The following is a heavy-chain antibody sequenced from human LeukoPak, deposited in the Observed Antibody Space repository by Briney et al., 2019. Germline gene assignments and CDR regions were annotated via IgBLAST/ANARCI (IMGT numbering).Heavy chain of an antibody. V-gene: IGHV4-34*01. D-gene: IGHD4-17*01. CDR1: GGSFSGYY. CDR2: INHSGST. CDR3: ARDIGTVTTAFDI. J-gene: IGHJ3*02. Sequence: SETLSLTCAVYGGSFSGYYWSWIRQPPGKGLEWIGEINHSGSTNYNPSLKSRVTISVDTSKNQFSLKLSSVTAADTAVYYCARDIGTVTTAFDIWGQGTMVTVSS.